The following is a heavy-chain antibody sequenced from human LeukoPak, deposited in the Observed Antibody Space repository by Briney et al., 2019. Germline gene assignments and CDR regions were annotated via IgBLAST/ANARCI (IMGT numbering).Heavy chain of an antibody. Sequence: GGSLRLSCAASGFTFSSYWMHWVRQAPGKGLVWVSRINSDGSSTSYADSVKGRFTISRDNAKNTLYLQMNSLKAEDTAVYYCARIAVAGTNPDYWGQGTLVTVSS. CDR1: GFTFSSYW. D-gene: IGHD6-19*01. V-gene: IGHV3-74*01. CDR3: ARIAVAGTNPDY. CDR2: INSDGSST. J-gene: IGHJ4*02.